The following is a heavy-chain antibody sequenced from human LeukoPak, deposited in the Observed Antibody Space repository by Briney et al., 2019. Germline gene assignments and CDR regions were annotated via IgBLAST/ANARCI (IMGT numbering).Heavy chain of an antibody. CDR2: IYHSGST. V-gene: IGHV4-38-2*01. CDR3: SRAASSGGDYFDY. J-gene: IGHJ4*02. CDR1: GYSISSGYY. D-gene: IGHD1-1*01. Sequence: PSETLSLTCAVSGYSISSGYYWGWIRQPPGKGLDWLRSIYHSGSTYYNPSLKSRVTISVDTSKNQFSLKLSSVTAADTAVYYCSRAASSGGDYFDYWGQGTLVTVS.